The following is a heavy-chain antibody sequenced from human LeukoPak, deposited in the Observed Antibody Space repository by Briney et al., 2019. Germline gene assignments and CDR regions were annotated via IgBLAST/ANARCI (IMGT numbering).Heavy chain of an antibody. J-gene: IGHJ4*02. CDR2: IYYSGST. Sequence: SETLSLTCTVSGGSVSSGNYYWSWIRQPPGKGLEWIGYIYYSGSTNYNPSLKSRVTISVDTSKNQFSLKLSSVTAADTAVYYCARGTARDYYDSSGTYYFDYWGQGTLVTVSS. V-gene: IGHV4-61*01. CDR3: ARGTARDYYDSSGTYYFDY. D-gene: IGHD3-22*01. CDR1: GGSVSSGNYY.